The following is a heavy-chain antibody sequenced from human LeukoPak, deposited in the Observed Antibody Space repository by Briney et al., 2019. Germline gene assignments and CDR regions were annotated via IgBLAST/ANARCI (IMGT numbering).Heavy chain of an antibody. CDR2: IATSSTYT. J-gene: IGHJ6*04. V-gene: IGHV3-21*01. D-gene: IGHD3-10*02. CDR1: GFTFSSYN. Sequence: GGSLRLSCAASGFTFSSYNMNWVRQAPGKGLEWVSSIATSSTYTFYADSVKGRFTISRDNAKNSLYLQMNSLRAEDTAVYYCAELGITVIGGVWGKGTTVTISS. CDR3: AELGITVIGGV.